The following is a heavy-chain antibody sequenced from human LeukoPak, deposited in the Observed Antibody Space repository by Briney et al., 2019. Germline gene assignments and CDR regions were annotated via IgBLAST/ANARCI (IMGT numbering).Heavy chain of an antibody. CDR1: GFALSSHW. D-gene: IGHD3-10*01. V-gene: IGHV3-7*03. CDR2: VNRDGSET. Sequence: GGSLRLSCAASGFALSSHWMTWVRQVPGRGPEWVANVNRDGSETYYLDSVKGRFTISKDNAKNSLYLQMNSLRAEDTALYHCARNKGMDVWGQGTTVIVSS. CDR3: ARNKGMDV. J-gene: IGHJ6*02.